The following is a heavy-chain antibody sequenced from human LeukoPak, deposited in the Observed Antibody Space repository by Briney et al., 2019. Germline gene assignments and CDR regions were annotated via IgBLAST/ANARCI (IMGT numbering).Heavy chain of an antibody. Sequence: SETLSLTCTVSGGSISSFYWGWIRQPPGKGLEWIGYIYNSGSTNYNPSLKSRVTISVDTSKNQFSLKLSSVTAADTAVYYCARDVGGGPFFDYWGQGTLVTVSS. CDR1: GGSISSFY. CDR2: IYNSGST. V-gene: IGHV4-59*01. D-gene: IGHD2-15*01. CDR3: ARDVGGGPFFDY. J-gene: IGHJ4*02.